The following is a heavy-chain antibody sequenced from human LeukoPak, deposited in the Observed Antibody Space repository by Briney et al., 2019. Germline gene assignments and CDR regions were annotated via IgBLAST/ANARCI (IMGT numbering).Heavy chain of an antibody. CDR3: ARGGDGYNYFDY. D-gene: IGHD5-24*01. J-gene: IGHJ4*02. CDR2: IHSSGTI. V-gene: IGHV4-4*08. CDR1: GGSISSYY. Sequence: SETLSLTCTVSGGSISSYYWSWIRQPPGKGLEWIAYIHSSGTIKYNPSLGSRVTISLDTPKNQFSLRLRSVTAADTAVYYCARGGDGYNYFDYWGQGTLVTVSP.